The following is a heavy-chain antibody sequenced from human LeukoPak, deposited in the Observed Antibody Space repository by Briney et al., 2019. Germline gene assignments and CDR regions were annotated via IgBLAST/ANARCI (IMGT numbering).Heavy chain of an antibody. D-gene: IGHD3-10*01. CDR3: ARAGGSMVRGVPNDY. J-gene: IGHJ4*02. CDR1: GYTLTELS. CDR2: ISAYNGNT. V-gene: IGHV1-18*01. Sequence: GASVKVSCKVSGYTLTELSMHWVRQAPGKGLEWMGWISAYNGNTNYAQKLQGRVTMTTDTSTSTAYMELRSLRSDDTAVYYCARAGGSMVRGVPNDYWGQGTLVTVSS.